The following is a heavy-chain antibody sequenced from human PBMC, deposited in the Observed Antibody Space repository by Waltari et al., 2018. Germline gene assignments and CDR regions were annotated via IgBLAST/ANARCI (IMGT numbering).Heavy chain of an antibody. CDR3: AKDSAQWLVLGGLWDY. J-gene: IGHJ4*02. Sequence: QFQLVASGGGVVQPGRSLRLACAASGFTFSSYGIHWLCLAPGKGLEWVAVISYDGSNKYYADYVKGRFTISRDNSKNTLYLQMNSLRAEDTAVYYCAKDSAQWLVLGGLWDYWGQGTLVTVSS. CDR2: ISYDGSNK. D-gene: IGHD6-19*01. CDR1: GFTFSSYG. V-gene: IGHV3-30*18.